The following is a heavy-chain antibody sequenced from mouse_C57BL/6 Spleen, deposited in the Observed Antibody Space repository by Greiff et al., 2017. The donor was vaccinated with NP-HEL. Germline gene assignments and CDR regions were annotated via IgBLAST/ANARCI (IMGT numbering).Heavy chain of an antibody. D-gene: IGHD2-1*01. CDR3: ASLYGNYAWYFDV. CDR2: ISSGGSYT. Sequence: EVQLVESGGDLVKPGGSLKLSCAASGFTFSSYGMSWVRQTPDKRLEWVATISSGGSYTYYPDSVKGRFTISRDNAKNTLYLQMSSLKSEDTAMYYCASLYGNYAWYFDVWGTGTTVTVSS. CDR1: GFTFSSYG. J-gene: IGHJ1*03. V-gene: IGHV5-6*01.